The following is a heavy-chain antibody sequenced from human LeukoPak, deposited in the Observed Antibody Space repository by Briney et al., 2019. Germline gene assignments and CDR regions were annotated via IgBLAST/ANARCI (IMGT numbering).Heavy chain of an antibody. Sequence: PSETLSLTCVVNNGSFTEYFWSWIRQPPGKGLEWIGSVYYTGITYYNPSVESRVTISVDTSKNHFSLELNSVTAADTGVYFCARQVRSPVVMFMDVWGKGTTVIVSS. D-gene: IGHD3-22*01. CDR2: VYYTGIT. CDR1: NGSFTEYF. CDR3: ARQVRSPVVMFMDV. V-gene: IGHV4-34*01. J-gene: IGHJ6*03.